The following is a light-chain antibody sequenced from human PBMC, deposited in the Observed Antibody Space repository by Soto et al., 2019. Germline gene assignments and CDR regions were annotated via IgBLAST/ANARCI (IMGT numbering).Light chain of an antibody. CDR2: WAS. Sequence: DIVMTHSPDSLAVSLGERATINCKSSQSVLYSSNNKNYLAWYQQKPGQPPKLLIYWASTRESGVPDRFSGSGSGTDFTLTISSLQAEDVAVYYCQQYYSTQVTFGQGTRLEIK. V-gene: IGKV4-1*01. CDR3: QQYYSTQVT. CDR1: QSVLYSSNNKNY. J-gene: IGKJ5*01.